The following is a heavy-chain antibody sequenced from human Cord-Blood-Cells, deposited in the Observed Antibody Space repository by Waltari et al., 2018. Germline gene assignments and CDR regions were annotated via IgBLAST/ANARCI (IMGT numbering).Heavy chain of an antibody. Sequence: QVQLQQWGAGLLKPSETLSLTCDVYGGSFSGYYWSWTRQPPGKGLEWIGEINHSGSTNYNPSLKSRVTISVDTSKNQFSLKLSSVTAADTAVYYCARERDYIWGSYRSSFDYWGQGTLVTVSS. V-gene: IGHV4-34*01. CDR2: INHSGST. D-gene: IGHD3-16*02. CDR3: ARERDYIWGSYRSSFDY. CDR1: GGSFSGYY. J-gene: IGHJ4*02.